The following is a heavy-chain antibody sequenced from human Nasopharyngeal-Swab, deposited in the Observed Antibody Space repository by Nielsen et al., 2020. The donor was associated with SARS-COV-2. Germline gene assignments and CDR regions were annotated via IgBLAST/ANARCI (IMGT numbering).Heavy chain of an antibody. D-gene: IGHD5-24*01. CDR1: GFTFPSYA. J-gene: IGHJ6*02. CDR3: ARDRGEMATIRGYYYYYGMDV. Sequence: GESLKISCVASGFTFPSYAMSWVRQAPGMRLEWVSGIRPDGDTFYADSVKGRFTISRDNSKNTLYLQMNSLRAEDTAVYYCARDRGEMATIRGYYYYYGMDVWGQGTTVTVSS. CDR2: IRPDGDT. V-gene: IGHV3-23*01.